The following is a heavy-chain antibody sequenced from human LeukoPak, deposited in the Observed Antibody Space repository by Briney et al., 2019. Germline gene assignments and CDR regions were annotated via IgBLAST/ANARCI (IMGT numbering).Heavy chain of an antibody. CDR3: TRDATEYVGASAD. D-gene: IGHD1-26*01. Sequence: SGGSLRLSCAASGFFFSDSAMAWVRQAPGKGLEWVSTTTGRGDNTHYADSVKGRFTFSRDNSKNTMYLQMNSLGVDDTAVYYCTRDATEYVGASADWGQGTLVTVSS. J-gene: IGHJ4*02. CDR2: TTGRGDNT. V-gene: IGHV3-23*01. CDR1: GFFFSDSA.